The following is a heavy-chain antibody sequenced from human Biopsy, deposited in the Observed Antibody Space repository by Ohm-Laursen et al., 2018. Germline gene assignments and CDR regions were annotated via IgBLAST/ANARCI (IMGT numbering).Heavy chain of an antibody. CDR2: IYYSGNT. CDR1: GGSFSGDY. CDR3: ARQVDFWSGYVDY. Sequence: SETLSLTWTVFGGSFSGDYWSWIRQTPGKGLEWIGNIYYSGNTDYSPSLKSRVTISVDTSNNQFSLKLRSVTAADTAVYYCARQVDFWSGYVDYWGQGTLVAVSS. V-gene: IGHV4-59*04. J-gene: IGHJ4*02. D-gene: IGHD3-3*01.